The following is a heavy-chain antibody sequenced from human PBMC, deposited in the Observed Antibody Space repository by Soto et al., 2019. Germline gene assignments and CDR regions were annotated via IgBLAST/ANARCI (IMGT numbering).Heavy chain of an antibody. Sequence: QVQLQQWGAGLLKPSETLSLTCAVYGGSFSGYYWSWIRQPPGKGLEWIGEINHSGSTNYNPSLKSRVTRSVDTSKNQFSLKLSSVTAADTAVYYCARATNYDYIWGSYRSHPLDYWGQGTLVTVSS. J-gene: IGHJ4*02. V-gene: IGHV4-34*01. CDR2: INHSGST. CDR1: GGSFSGYY. D-gene: IGHD3-16*02. CDR3: ARATNYDYIWGSYRSHPLDY.